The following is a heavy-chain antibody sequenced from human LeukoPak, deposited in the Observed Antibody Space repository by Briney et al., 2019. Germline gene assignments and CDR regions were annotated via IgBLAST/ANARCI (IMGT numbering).Heavy chain of an antibody. CDR1: GFTFSTYW. V-gene: IGHV3-23*01. J-gene: IGHJ4*02. CDR2: ISGSGGST. Sequence: PGGSLRLSCSASGFTFSTYWMSWVRQAPGKGLEWVSAISGSGGSTYYADSVKGRFNMSRDTSKNTLYLQMNSLRAEDTAVYYCAKGSSSGWYGYLDYWGQGTLVTVSS. CDR3: AKGSSSGWYGYLDY. D-gene: IGHD6-19*01.